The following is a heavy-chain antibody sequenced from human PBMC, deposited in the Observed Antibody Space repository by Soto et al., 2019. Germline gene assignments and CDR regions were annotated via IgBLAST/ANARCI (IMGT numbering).Heavy chain of an antibody. D-gene: IGHD3-3*01. CDR2: IHPAGINT. V-gene: IGHV1-46*01. CDR1: GYSFISHY. CDR3: ARDQGITTFGVYSMYYCGMDV. J-gene: IGHJ6*02. Sequence: ASVKVSCKAFGYSFISHYMHWVRQAPGQGLEWMGTIHPAGINTAYAQKFQGRVTMTTDTSTSTVYMELTSLTSEDTAVYYCARDQGITTFGVYSMYYCGMDVWGQGTTVTVSS.